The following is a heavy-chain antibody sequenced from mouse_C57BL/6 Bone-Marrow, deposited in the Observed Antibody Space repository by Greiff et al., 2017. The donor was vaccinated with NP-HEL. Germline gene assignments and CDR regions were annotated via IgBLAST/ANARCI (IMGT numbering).Heavy chain of an antibody. V-gene: IGHV3-1*01. CDR2: ISYSGST. CDR3: ARDRDGEFAY. J-gene: IGHJ3*01. CDR1: GYSITSGYD. Sequence: EVQLQESGPGMVKPSQSLSLTCTVTGYSITSGYDWHWIRHFPGNKLEWMGYISYSGSTNYNPSLKSRISITHDTSKNHFFLKLNSVTTEDTATYYCARDRDGEFAYWGQGTLVTVSA. D-gene: IGHD2-3*01.